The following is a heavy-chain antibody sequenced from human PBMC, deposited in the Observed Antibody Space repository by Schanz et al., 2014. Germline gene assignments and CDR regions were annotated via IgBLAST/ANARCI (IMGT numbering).Heavy chain of an antibody. CDR1: GGSISSGGYS. CDR3: YGMDV. J-gene: IGHJ6*02. CDR2: IFFRGST. V-gene: IGHV4-30-4*07. Sequence: QVQLQESGPGLVKPSQTLSLTCAVSGGSISSGGYSWSWIRQPPGKGLEWIGYIFFRGSTYYNPSLKSRVTISIAPSKTKFPLRRTSVTAADTAVYYCYGMDVWGQGTTVTVSS.